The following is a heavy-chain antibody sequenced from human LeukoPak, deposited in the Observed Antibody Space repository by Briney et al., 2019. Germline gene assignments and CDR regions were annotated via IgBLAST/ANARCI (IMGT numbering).Heavy chain of an antibody. CDR1: GFTFSSYV. CDR3: AKQKTTVVNLDAFDI. V-gene: IGHV3-23*01. D-gene: IGHD4-23*01. J-gene: IGHJ3*02. CDR2: ISGSGGTT. Sequence: QSGGSLRLSCAASGFTFSSYVMSWVRQAPGKGLEWVSAISGSGGTTYYADSVKGRFTISRDNSKNTLYLQMNSLRAEDTAVYYCAKQKTTVVNLDAFDIWGQGTMVTVSS.